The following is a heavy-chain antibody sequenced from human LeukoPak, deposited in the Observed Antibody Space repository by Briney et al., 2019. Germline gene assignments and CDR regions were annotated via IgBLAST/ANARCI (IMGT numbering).Heavy chain of an antibody. Sequence: PVKVSCKASGGTFSSYAISWVRQAPGQGLEWMGRIIPILGIANYAQKFQGRVTITADKSTSTAYMELSSLRSEDTAVYYCARVRRDGYNDYWGQGTLVTVSS. V-gene: IGHV1-69*04. CDR3: ARVRRDGYNDY. J-gene: IGHJ4*02. CDR1: GGTFSSYA. D-gene: IGHD5-24*01. CDR2: IIPILGIA.